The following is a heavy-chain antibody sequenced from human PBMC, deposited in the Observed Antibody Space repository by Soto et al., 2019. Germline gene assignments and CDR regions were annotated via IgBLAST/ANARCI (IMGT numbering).Heavy chain of an antibody. CDR3: ARHSMVRGVIP. J-gene: IGHJ5*02. V-gene: IGHV4-39*01. D-gene: IGHD3-10*01. CDR2: IYYSGST. CDR1: GFSIRSSSYY. Sequence: SETQSLTCTFSGFSIRSSSYYWGWIRQPPGKGLEWIGSIYYSGSTYYNPSLKSRVTISVDTSKNQFSLKLSSVTAADTAVDYCARHSMVRGVIPWGQGTLVTVSS.